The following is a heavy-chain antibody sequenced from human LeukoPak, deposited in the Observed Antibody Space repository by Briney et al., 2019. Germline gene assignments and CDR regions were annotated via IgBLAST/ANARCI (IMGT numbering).Heavy chain of an antibody. V-gene: IGHV5-51*01. CDR3: VRLDGGRYYYVTY. D-gene: IGHD3-22*01. CDR1: GYSFTSYW. J-gene: IGHJ4*02. Sequence: GESLKISCKGSGYSFTSYWIGWVRQMPGKGLEWMGIINPDDSETRYSPSFQGQVTISADKSITTAYLQWSSLRASDTAMYYCVRLDGGRYYYVTYWGQGTLVTVSS. CDR2: INPDDSET.